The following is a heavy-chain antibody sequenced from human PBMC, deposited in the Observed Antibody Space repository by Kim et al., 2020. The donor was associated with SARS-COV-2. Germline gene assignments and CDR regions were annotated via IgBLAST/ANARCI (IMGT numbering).Heavy chain of an antibody. CDR3: ATDITGTTGSSDY. CDR1: GFTFSSYS. Sequence: GGSLRLSCAASGFTFSSYSMNWVRQAPGKGLEWVSSISSSSSYIYYADSVKGRFTISRDNAKNSLYLQMNSLRAEDTAVYYCATDITGTTGSSDYWGQGTLVTVSS. V-gene: IGHV3-21*01. D-gene: IGHD1-20*01. CDR2: ISSSSSYI. J-gene: IGHJ4*02.